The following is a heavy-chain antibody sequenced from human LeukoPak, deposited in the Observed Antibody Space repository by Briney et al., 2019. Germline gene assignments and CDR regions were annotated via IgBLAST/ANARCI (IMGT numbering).Heavy chain of an antibody. V-gene: IGHV4-59*08. CDR1: GGSISSYY. CDR3: ASHNLNWFDP. Sequence: KTSETLSLTCTVSGGSISSYYWSWIRQPPGKGLEWIGYIYYSGSTYYNPSLKSRVTISVDTSKNQFSLKLSSVTAADTAVYYCASHNLNWFDPWGQGALVTVSS. J-gene: IGHJ5*02. CDR2: IYYSGST. D-gene: IGHD1-14*01.